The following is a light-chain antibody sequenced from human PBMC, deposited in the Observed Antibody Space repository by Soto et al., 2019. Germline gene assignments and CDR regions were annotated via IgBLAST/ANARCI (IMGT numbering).Light chain of an antibody. CDR1: QSISSW. Sequence: IQVTQSRSTLSASVGDRVTITCRASQSISSWLAWYQQKPGKAPKLLIYKASTLKSGVPSRFSGSGSGTEFTLTISSLQPDDFATYYCQHYNSYSEAFGQGTKVDIK. CDR3: QHYNSYSEA. V-gene: IGKV1-5*03. J-gene: IGKJ1*01. CDR2: KAS.